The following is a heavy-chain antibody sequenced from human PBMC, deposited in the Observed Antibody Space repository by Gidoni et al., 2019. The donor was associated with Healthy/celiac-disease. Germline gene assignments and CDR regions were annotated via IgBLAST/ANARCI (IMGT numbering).Heavy chain of an antibody. CDR2: IIPILGIA. J-gene: IGHJ4*02. D-gene: IGHD5-18*01. CDR3: AREREGYSYGFD. CDR1: GVTFSSYA. V-gene: IGHV1-69*09. Sequence: QVQLVQSGAEVKKPWSSVKVSCKASGVTFSSYAISWVRQAPGQGLEWMRRIIPILGIANYAQKFQGRVTITADKSTSTAYMELSSLRSEDTAVYYCAREREGYSYGFDWGQGTLVTVSS.